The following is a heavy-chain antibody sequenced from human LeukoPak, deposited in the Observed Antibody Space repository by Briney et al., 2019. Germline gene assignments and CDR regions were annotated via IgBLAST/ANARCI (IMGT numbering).Heavy chain of an antibody. J-gene: IGHJ6*02. V-gene: IGHV1-69*04. CDR3: ARAIVVVPAAIPYYGMDV. Sequence: SVKVSCKASGGTFSSYAISWVRRAPGQGLEWMGRIIPIFGIANYAQKFQGRVTITADKSTSTAYMELSSLRSEDTAVYYCARAIVVVPAAIPYYGMDVWGQGTTVIVSS. CDR1: GGTFSSYA. D-gene: IGHD2-2*01. CDR2: IIPIFGIA.